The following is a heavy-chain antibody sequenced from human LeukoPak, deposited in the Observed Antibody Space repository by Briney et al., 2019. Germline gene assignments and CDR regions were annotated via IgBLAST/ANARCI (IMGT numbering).Heavy chain of an antibody. CDR1: GYTFTGYY. J-gene: IGHJ4*02. D-gene: IGHD6-19*01. CDR2: INPNSGGT. V-gene: IGHV1-2*02. Sequence: ASAKVSCKASGYTFTGYYMHWVRQAPGQGLEWMGWINPNSGGTNYAQKFQGRVTMTRDTSISTAYMELSRLRSDDTAVYYCARDPGALAVAGPPIDYWGQGTLVTVSS. CDR3: ARDPGALAVAGPPIDY.